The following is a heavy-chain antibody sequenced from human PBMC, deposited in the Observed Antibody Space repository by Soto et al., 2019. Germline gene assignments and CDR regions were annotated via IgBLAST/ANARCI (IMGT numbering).Heavy chain of an antibody. J-gene: IGHJ4*02. CDR2: IKSKTDGGTT. D-gene: IGHD1-26*01. V-gene: IGHV3-15*07. CDR1: GFTFSNAW. Sequence: GGSLRLSCAASGFTFSNAWMNWVRQAPGKGLEWVGRIKSKTDGGTTDYAAPVKGRFTISRDDSKNTLYLQMTSLKTEDTAVYYCSSSGSYSGFDYWGQGTLVTVSS. CDR3: SSSGSYSGFDY.